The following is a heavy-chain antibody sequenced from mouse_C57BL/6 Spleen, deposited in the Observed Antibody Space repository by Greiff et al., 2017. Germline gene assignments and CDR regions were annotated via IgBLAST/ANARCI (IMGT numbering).Heavy chain of an antibody. CDR2: IYPRDGST. Sequence: VHLVESDAELVKPGASVKISCKVSGYTFTDHTIHWMKHRPEQGLEWIGYIYPRDGSTKYNEKFKGKATLTADKSSSTAYMQLNSLTSEDSAVYFCARRGYSNYFYAMDYWGQGTSVTVSS. CDR1: GYTFTDHT. D-gene: IGHD2-5*01. CDR3: ARRGYSNYFYAMDY. J-gene: IGHJ4*01. V-gene: IGHV1-78*01.